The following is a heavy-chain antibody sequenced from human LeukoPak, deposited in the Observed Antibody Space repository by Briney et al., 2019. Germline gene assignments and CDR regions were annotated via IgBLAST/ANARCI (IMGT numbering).Heavy chain of an antibody. CDR1: GVSISSYC. Sequence: PSETLSLTCTASGVSISSYCWSWIRQPPGKGLEWLGYIYYSGSTNYNPSLKSRVTISVDTSKNQFSLKLSSVTAADTAVYYCARVVVVTSTSHFDLWGRGTLVTVSS. CDR2: IYYSGST. J-gene: IGHJ2*01. V-gene: IGHV4-59*01. CDR3: ARVVVVTSTSHFDL. D-gene: IGHD2-15*01.